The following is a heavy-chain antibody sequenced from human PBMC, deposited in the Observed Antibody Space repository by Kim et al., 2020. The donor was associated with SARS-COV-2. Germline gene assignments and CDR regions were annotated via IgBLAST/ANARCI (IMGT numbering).Heavy chain of an antibody. CDR3: ASLLRPSGRNDY. J-gene: IGHJ4*02. V-gene: IGHV3-48*02. Sequence: GGSLRLSCAASGFTFSSYSMNWVRQAPGKGLEWVSYISSSSSTIYYADSVKGRFTISRDNAKNSLYLQMNSLRDEDTAVYYCASLLRPSGRNDYWGQGTLVTVSA. CDR2: ISSSSSTI. D-gene: IGHD3-3*01. CDR1: GFTFSSYS.